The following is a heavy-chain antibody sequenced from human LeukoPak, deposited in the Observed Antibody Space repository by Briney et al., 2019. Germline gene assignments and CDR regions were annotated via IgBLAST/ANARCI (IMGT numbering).Heavy chain of an antibody. V-gene: IGHV3-23*01. Sequence: GGSLRLSCAPSGFTFSSYAMSWVRQAPGKGLEWVSAISGSGGSTYYADSVKGRFTISRDNSKNTLYLQMNSLRAEDTAVYYCAITRPYYYDSRPGNYFDYWGQGTLVTVSS. D-gene: IGHD3-22*01. J-gene: IGHJ4*02. CDR3: AITRPYYYDSRPGNYFDY. CDR2: ISGSGGST. CDR1: GFTFSSYA.